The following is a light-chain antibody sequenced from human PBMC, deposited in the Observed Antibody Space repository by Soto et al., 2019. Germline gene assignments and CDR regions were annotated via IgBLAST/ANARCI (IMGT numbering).Light chain of an antibody. CDR2: DAS. CDR3: QQYNTYFRT. CDR1: HGIINE. Sequence: AIQMTQSPSSLSASVVDRVTITFLASHGIINELGWYQQKTGKAPKLLIFDASSLDRGVPSRFSGSGSGTEFTLTISSLQPDDFATYYCQQYNTYFRTFGQGTKVDIK. V-gene: IGKV1-13*02. J-gene: IGKJ1*01.